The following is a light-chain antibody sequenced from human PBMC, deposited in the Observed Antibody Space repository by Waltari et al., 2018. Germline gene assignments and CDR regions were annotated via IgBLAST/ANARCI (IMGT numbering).Light chain of an antibody. CDR3: QHYDGSPYT. Sequence: EIVLTQSPGTLSLSPGERATLSCRASQSVTSSYLAWYQQKPGQAPRLRIYGASSRATGIPDRFSGSGSGTDFTLTISRLEPEDFAMYYCQHYDGSPYTFGPGTKLEIK. V-gene: IGKV3-20*01. CDR1: QSVTSSY. J-gene: IGKJ3*01. CDR2: GAS.